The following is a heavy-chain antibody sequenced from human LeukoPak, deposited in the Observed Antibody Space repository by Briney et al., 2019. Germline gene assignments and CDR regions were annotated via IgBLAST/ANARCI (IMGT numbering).Heavy chain of an antibody. Sequence: SETLSLTCTVSGGSISSYYWSWIRQPPGKGLEWIGYIYYSGSTNYNPSLKSRVTISVDTSKNQFSLKLSSVTAADTAVYYCALRRSQYYYDSSGQGGLSRYFDYWGQGTLVTVSS. CDR1: GGSISSYY. J-gene: IGHJ4*02. CDR3: ALRRSQYYYDSSGQGGLSRYFDY. D-gene: IGHD3-22*01. CDR2: IYYSGST. V-gene: IGHV4-59*12.